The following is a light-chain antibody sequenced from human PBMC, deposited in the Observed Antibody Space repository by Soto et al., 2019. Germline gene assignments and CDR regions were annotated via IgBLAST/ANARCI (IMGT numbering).Light chain of an antibody. Sequence: DVQMSQSPSSLSASVGDRVPLPCRASQTISTYLNWYQQKPGRAPKLLIFAASSLQSGVPPRFSGSGSGTDFTLTVNSLQPEDFATYFCQQGYSTPLTFGGGTKV. J-gene: IGKJ4*01. CDR1: QTISTY. CDR3: QQGYSTPLT. V-gene: IGKV1-39*01. CDR2: AAS.